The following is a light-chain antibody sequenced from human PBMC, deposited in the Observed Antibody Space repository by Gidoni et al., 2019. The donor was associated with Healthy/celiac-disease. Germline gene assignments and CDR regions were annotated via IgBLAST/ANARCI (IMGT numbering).Light chain of an antibody. CDR1: QGISNY. CDR3: QKYNSAPLT. V-gene: IGKV1-27*01. Sequence: DIQMSQSPSPPSASVGDRVTITCRASQGISNYLAWYQQKPVQVPKLLIYAASTLQAGVPSRCSSSGSGTDFTLTISSLQPEDVATDYCQKYNSAPLTFGGGTKVEIK. CDR2: AAS. J-gene: IGKJ4*01.